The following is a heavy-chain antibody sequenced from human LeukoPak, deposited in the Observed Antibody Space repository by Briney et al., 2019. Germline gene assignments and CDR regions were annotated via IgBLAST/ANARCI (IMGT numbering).Heavy chain of an antibody. J-gene: IGHJ5*02. V-gene: IGHV4-34*01. CDR1: GGSFGGYY. CDR3: AREVATTSGGGFDP. CDR2: INHSGST. Sequence: SETLSLTCAVYGGSFGGYYWSWLRQPPGKGLEWIGEINHSGSTNYNPSLKSRVTISVDTSKNQFSLKLSSVTAADTAVYYCAREVATTSGGGFDPWGQGTLVTVSS. D-gene: IGHD5-12*01.